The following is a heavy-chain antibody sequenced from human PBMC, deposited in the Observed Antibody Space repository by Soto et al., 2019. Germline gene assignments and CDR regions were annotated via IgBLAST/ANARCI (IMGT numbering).Heavy chain of an antibody. CDR3: ARDLITMVRGVNMDV. CDR1: GYTFTSYA. CDR2: INAGNGNT. D-gene: IGHD3-10*01. Sequence: ASVKVSCKASGYTFTSYAMHWVRQAPGQRLEWMGWINAGNGNTKYSQKFQGRVTITRDTSASTAYMELSSLRSEDTAVYYFARDLITMVRGVNMDVWGQGTTVTVSS. J-gene: IGHJ6*02. V-gene: IGHV1-3*01.